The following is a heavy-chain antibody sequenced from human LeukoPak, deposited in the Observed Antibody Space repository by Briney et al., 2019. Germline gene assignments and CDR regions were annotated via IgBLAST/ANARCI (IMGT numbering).Heavy chain of an antibody. J-gene: IGHJ5*02. V-gene: IGHV3-15*01. CDR1: GFTFSNAW. Sequence: GGSLRLSCAASGFTFSNAWMSWVRQAPGKGLEWVGRIKIKTDGGTTDYAAPVKGRFTISRDDSKNTLYLQMNSLKTEDTAVYYCTTDTREMDTAMVDWFDPWGQGTLVTVSS. CDR3: TTDTREMDTAMVDWFDP. CDR2: IKIKTDGGTT. D-gene: IGHD5-18*01.